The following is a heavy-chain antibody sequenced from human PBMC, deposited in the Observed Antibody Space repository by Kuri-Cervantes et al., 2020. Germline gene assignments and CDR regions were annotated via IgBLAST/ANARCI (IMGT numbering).Heavy chain of an antibody. CDR1: GFTFSSYS. CDR3: AREIYSGYEEGWFDP. Sequence: GESLKISCAASGFTFSSYSMDWVRQAPGRELEWVSYITSSSSNIYYADSVKGRFTISRDNAKNSLYLQMNSLRAEDTAVYYCAREIYSGYEEGWFDPWGQGTLVTVSS. CDR2: ITSSSSNI. V-gene: IGHV3-21*05. J-gene: IGHJ5*02. D-gene: IGHD5-12*01.